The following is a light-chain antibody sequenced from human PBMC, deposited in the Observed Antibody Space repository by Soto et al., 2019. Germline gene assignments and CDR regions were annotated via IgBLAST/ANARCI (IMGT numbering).Light chain of an antibody. J-gene: IGKJ2*03. Sequence: EVVLTQSPGTLSLSPGERATLSCRASQSVINYLGWYQQKPGQAPRLLIYGVSSRATGIPDRFSGSGSGTDFTLTISRLEPEDFAVYYCHQYGSSHSFGQGTKV. CDR3: HQYGSSHS. V-gene: IGKV3-20*01. CDR1: QSVINY. CDR2: GVS.